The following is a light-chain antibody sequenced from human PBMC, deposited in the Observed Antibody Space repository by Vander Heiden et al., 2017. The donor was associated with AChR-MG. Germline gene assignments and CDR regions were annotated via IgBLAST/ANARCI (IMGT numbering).Light chain of an antibody. CDR2: LAL. CDR3: MQALQTPNS. CDR1: QSLLHSDGYNY. J-gene: IGKJ2*03. Sequence: DRVMTQSPLSLPVTPREPAAIACTSSQSLLHSDGYNYLDWYLKKPGQSPQILIYLALNRASGVPDRFSGSGSGTDFTLKISRVEAEDVGVYSCMQALQTPNSFSQGTKLEIK. V-gene: IGKV2-28*01.